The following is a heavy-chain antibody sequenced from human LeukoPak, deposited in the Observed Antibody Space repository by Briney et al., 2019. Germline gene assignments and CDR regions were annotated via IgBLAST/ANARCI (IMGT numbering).Heavy chain of an antibody. CDR3: ARRGELPYDAFDI. D-gene: IGHD1-26*01. J-gene: IGHJ3*02. V-gene: IGHV4-39*07. CDR1: GGSISSSSYY. CDR2: IYYSGST. Sequence: SETLSLTCTVSGGSISSSSYYWGWIRQPPGKGLEWIGSIYYSGSTYYNPSLKSRVTISVDTSKNQFSLKLSSVTAADTAVYYCARRGELPYDAFDIWGQGTMVTVSS.